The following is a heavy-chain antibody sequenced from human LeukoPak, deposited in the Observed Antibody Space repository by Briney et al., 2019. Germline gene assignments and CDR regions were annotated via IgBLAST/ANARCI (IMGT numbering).Heavy chain of an antibody. CDR1: SDSLSSYY. V-gene: IGHV4-59*08. J-gene: IGHJ4*02. CDR2: IYYSGST. D-gene: IGHD6-13*01. CDR3: ARLSGFSSSWSFDY. Sequence: PSETLSLTCTVSSDSLSSYYWSWIRQPPGEGLEWIGYIYYSGSTNYNPSLKSRVTISVDTSKNQFSLKLCSVTAADTAVYYCARLSGFSSSWSFDYWGQGTLVTVSS.